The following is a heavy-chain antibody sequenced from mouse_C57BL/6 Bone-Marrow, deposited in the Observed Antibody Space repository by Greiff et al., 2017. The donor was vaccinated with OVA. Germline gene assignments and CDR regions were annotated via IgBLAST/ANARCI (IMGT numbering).Heavy chain of an antibody. CDR1: GYTFTDYY. CDR3: ARADDYGSSYDAMDY. D-gene: IGHD1-1*01. CDR2: IYPGSGNT. V-gene: IGHV1-76*01. J-gene: IGHJ4*01. Sequence: VQLQQSGAELVRPGASVKLSCKASGYTFTDYYINWVKQRPGQGLEWIARIYPGSGNTYYNEKFKGKATLTAEKSSSTAYMELSSLTSEDSAVYFCARADDYGSSYDAMDYWGQGTSVTVSS.